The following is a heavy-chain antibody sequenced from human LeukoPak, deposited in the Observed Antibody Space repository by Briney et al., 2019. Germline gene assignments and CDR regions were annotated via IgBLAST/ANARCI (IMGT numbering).Heavy chain of an antibody. D-gene: IGHD1-26*01. CDR1: GYTFTSYD. V-gene: IGHV1-8*01. Sequence: ASVKVSCKASGYTFTSYDINWVRQATGQGLEWMGWMNPNSGNTGYAQKFQGRVTMTRNTSISTAYMELSSLRSEDTAVYYCAKVSIVGATYFDYWGQGTLVTVSS. CDR3: AKVSIVGATYFDY. J-gene: IGHJ4*02. CDR2: MNPNSGNT.